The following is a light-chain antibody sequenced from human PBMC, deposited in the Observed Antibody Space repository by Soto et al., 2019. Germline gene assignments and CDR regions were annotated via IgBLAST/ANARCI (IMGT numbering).Light chain of an antibody. CDR3: AAWDDSLSGLV. Sequence: QSVLTQPPSASGTPGQRVTISCSGSSTNIGNNFAYWYQQLPGTAPKLLFYRXXXXXXXXXXXXXXSKSGTSASLAISGLRSEDEADYYCAAWDDSLSGLVFGGGTKLTVL. CDR2: RXX. J-gene: IGLJ3*02. V-gene: IGLV1-47*01. CDR1: STNIGNNF.